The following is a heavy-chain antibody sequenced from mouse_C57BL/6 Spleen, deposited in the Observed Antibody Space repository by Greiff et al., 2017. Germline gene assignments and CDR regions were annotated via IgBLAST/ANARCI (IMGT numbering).Heavy chain of an antibody. V-gene: IGHV1-26*01. CDR3: ATGGFDY. J-gene: IGHJ2*01. CDR1: GYTFTDYY. CDR2: INPNNGGT. Sequence: VQLQQSGPELVKPGASVKISCKASGYTFTDYYMNWVKQSHGKSLEWIGDINPNNGGTSYNQKFKGKATLTVDKSSSTAYMELRSLTSEDSAVYYCATGGFDYWGQGTTLTVSS.